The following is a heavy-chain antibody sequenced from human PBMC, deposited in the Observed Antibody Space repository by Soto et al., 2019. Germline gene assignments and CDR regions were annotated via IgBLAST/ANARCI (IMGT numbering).Heavy chain of an antibody. D-gene: IGHD2-15*01. Sequence: SETLTLTCAVYGGSFSGYYWSWIRQPPGKGLEWIGEINHSGSTNYNPSLKSRVTISVDTSKNQFSLKLSSVTAADTAVSYCGSRRAVAATAKSYYYYYMDVWGKGTTVTVSS. CDR1: GGSFSGYY. CDR2: INHSGST. J-gene: IGHJ6*03. CDR3: GSRRAVAATAKSYYYYYMDV. V-gene: IGHV4-34*01.